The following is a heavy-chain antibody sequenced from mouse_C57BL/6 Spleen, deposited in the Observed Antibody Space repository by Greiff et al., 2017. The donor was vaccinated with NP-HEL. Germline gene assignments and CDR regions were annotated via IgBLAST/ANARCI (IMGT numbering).Heavy chain of an antibody. V-gene: IGHV1-52*01. CDR2: IDPSDSET. CDR3: ARSTMTPYYAMDY. Sequence: QVQLKQPGAELVRPGSSVKLSCKASGYTFTSYWMHWVKQRPIQGLEWIGNIDPSDSETHYNQKFKDKATLTVDKSSSTAYMQLSSLTSEDSAVYYCARSTMTPYYAMDYWGQGTSVTVSS. J-gene: IGHJ4*01. CDR1: GYTFTSYW. D-gene: IGHD2-4*01.